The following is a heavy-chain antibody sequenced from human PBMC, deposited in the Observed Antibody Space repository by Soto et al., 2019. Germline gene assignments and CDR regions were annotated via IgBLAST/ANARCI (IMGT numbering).Heavy chain of an antibody. Sequence: GGSLRLSCAASGFSFSSYAMSWVRQAPGKGLDWVSAISGSGTKTHYADSVKGRFTISRDNSKNTLYLQMNSLRAEDTAVYYCAKDHPVIEVVKVFEYWGRGALVTVSS. CDR1: GFSFSSYA. CDR3: AKDHPVIEVVKVFEY. J-gene: IGHJ4*02. V-gene: IGHV3-23*01. D-gene: IGHD3-22*01. CDR2: ISGSGTKT.